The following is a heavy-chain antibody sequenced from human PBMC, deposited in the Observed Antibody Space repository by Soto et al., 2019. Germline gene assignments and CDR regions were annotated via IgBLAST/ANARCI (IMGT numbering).Heavy chain of an antibody. CDR3: ASLSYEQLW. V-gene: IGHV4-39*01. Sequence: QLQLQESGPGLVKPSETLSLTCTVSGGSISSSTYYWGWIRQSPGKGLEWIGSIFYSGSTYFKPSIKSRVTISVDTSKNQFSLKLNAVTGADTAVYYCASLSYEQLWWGQGTLVTVSS. CDR1: GGSISSSTYY. D-gene: IGHD1-1*01. J-gene: IGHJ4*02. CDR2: IFYSGST.